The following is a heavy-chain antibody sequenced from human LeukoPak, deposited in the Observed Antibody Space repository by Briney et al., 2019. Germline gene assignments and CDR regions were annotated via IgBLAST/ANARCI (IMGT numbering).Heavy chain of an antibody. CDR3: ARHVYGKGMYV. CDR2: ISSSGTA. Sequence: SETLSLTCTVSGDSLCDNYWGWIRQPPGKGLECVGYISSSGTAYNPSLKSRLTISKDTSKSQFSLTLSSVTAADTAVYYCARHVYGKGMYVWGKGTTVTVSS. V-gene: IGHV4-59*08. D-gene: IGHD4-17*01. CDR1: GDSLCDNY. J-gene: IGHJ6*04.